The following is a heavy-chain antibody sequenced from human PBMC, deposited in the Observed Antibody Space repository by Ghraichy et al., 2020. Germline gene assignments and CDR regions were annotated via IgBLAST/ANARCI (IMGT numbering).Heavy chain of an antibody. J-gene: IGHJ6*02. Sequence: SETLSLTCAVYGVSFSGYYWRWIRQSPGKGLEYIGDVSHSGIINYNPSLESRVVMSVDTSNNQFSLKLSSVTAADTAVYYCARGNFGVVVVADTPLGMDVWGQATTVTVSS. CDR2: VSHSGII. D-gene: IGHD2-15*01. CDR3: ARGNFGVVVVADTPLGMDV. V-gene: IGHV4-34*01. CDR1: GVSFSGYY.